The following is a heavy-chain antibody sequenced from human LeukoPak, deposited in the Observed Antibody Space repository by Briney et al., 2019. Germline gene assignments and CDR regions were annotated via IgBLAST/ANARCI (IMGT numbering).Heavy chain of an antibody. CDR3: AREGLSSSWYLNWFDP. V-gene: IGHV1-69*13. CDR1: GGTFSSYA. D-gene: IGHD6-13*01. J-gene: IGHJ5*02. CDR2: IIPIFGTA. Sequence: SVTVSCTASGGTFSSYAISWVRQAPGQGLEWMGGIIPIFGTANYAQKFQGRVTITADESTSTAYMELSSLRSEDTAVYYCAREGLSSSWYLNWFDPWGQGTLVTVSS.